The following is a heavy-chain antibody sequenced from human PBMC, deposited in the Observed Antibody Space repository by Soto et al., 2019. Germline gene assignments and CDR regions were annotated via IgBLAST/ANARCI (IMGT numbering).Heavy chain of an antibody. Sequence: XGPLRLTAAASRFTFSGYSMSWARQAPGKGLEWVANIKQDGSEKYYVDSVKGRFTISRDNAKNSLYLQMNSLRAEDTAVYYCARGSQGLYSSLPFDDWGQGTLVTVSS. J-gene: IGHJ4*02. CDR2: IKQDGSEK. CDR1: RFTFSGYS. CDR3: ARGSQGLYSSLPFDD. D-gene: IGHD6-6*01. V-gene: IGHV3-7*03.